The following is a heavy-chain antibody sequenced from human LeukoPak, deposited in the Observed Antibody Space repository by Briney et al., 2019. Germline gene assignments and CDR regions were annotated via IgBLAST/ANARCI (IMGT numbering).Heavy chain of an antibody. V-gene: IGHV4-59*01. Sequence: SETLSLTCPASGGSISSYYWSWIRQPPGKGLEWIGYIYYSGSTNYNPSLKSRVTISVDTSKNQFSLKLSSVTAADTAVYYCARSVGSERDFDYWGQGTLVTVSS. J-gene: IGHJ4*02. CDR2: IYYSGST. D-gene: IGHD1-26*01. CDR3: ARSVGSERDFDY. CDR1: GGSISSYY.